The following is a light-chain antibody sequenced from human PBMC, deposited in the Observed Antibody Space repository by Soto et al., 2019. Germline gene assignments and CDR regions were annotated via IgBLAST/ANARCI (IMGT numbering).Light chain of an antibody. CDR2: DAS. V-gene: IGKV1-5*01. CDR3: QQYNSYPWT. J-gene: IGKJ1*01. Sequence: DIQMTQSPSTLSASVGDRVTITCRASQSISSWLAWYQQKPGKAPKLLIYDASSLESGVRSRFSGSGSGTEFTLTISSLQPDDFATDDCQQYNSYPWTFGQGTKVEIK. CDR1: QSISSW.